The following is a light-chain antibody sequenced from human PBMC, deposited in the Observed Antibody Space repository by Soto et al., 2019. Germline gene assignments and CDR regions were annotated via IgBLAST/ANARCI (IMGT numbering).Light chain of an antibody. CDR2: SIN. Sequence: QSVLTQPPSASGTPGQRVTISCSGSSSNIGSDTVNWYQQLPGTAPKLLIYSINQRPSGVPDRFSGSKSGTSASLAISGLQSEDEADYYCAAWDDSLTGLVFGGGTKLTVL. J-gene: IGLJ2*01. CDR1: SSNIGSDT. V-gene: IGLV1-44*01. CDR3: AAWDDSLTGLV.